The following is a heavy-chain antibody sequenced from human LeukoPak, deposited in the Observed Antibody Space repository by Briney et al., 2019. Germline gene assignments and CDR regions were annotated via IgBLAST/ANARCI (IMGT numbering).Heavy chain of an antibody. CDR3: ARAYITIFGVAPPPSDY. V-gene: IGHV1-46*01. CDR1: GCTFTSYY. D-gene: IGHD3-3*01. CDR2: INPSGGST. Sequence: VASVKVSCKASGCTFTSYYMHWVRQAPGQGLEWMGIINPSGGSTSYAQKFQGRVTMTRDTSTSTVYMELSSLRSEDTAVYYCARAYITIFGVAPPPSDYWGQGTLVTVSS. J-gene: IGHJ4*02.